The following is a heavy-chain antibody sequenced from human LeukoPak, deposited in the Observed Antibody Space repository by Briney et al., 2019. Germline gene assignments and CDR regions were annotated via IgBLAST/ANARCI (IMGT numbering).Heavy chain of an antibody. CDR2: IKTKTDGGTT. J-gene: IGHJ4*02. CDR3: ATDRPWRGVY. D-gene: IGHD3-10*01. V-gene: IGHV3-15*01. CDR1: GFPFSNAW. Sequence: GGSLRLSCAASGFPFSNAWINWVRQAPGRGLEWVGRIKTKTDGGTTDYAAPVKGRFTISRDDSQNTLYLQMNSLKSEDTAVYYCATDRPWRGVYWGQGTLVTVSS.